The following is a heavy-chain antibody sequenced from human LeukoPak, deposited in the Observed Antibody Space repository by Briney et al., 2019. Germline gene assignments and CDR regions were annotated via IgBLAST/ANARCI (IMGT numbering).Heavy chain of an antibody. CDR2: ISYDGSNK. J-gene: IGHJ4*02. CDR1: GFTFSSYG. CDR3: AKLIYSSGYLDY. Sequence: GVSLRLSCAASGFTFSSYGMHWVRQAPGKGLEWVAVISYDGSNKYYADSVKGRFTISRDNSRNTLYLQMNSLRAEDTAVYYCAKLIYSSGYLDYWGQGTLVTVSS. D-gene: IGHD3-22*01. V-gene: IGHV3-30*18.